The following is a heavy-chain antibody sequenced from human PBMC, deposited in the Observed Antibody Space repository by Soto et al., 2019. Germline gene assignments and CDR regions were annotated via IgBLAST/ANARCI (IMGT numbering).Heavy chain of an antibody. D-gene: IGHD2-15*01. CDR3: ARTRGTGYCSGGSCYWTFDY. CDR2: LFSNDEK. J-gene: IGHJ4*02. V-gene: IGHV2-26*01. Sequence: QVTLKESGPVLVKPTETLTLTCTVSGFSLSNARMGVSWIRQPPGKALEWLAHLFSNDEKSYSTSLKSRLSISKDTDKSLVSLTMTNMDPVDTATYYCARTRGTGYCSGGSCYWTFDYWGQGTLVTVSS. CDR1: GFSLSNARMG.